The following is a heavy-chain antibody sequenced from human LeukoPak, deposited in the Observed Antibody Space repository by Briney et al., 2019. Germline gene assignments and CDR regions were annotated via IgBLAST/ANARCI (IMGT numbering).Heavy chain of an antibody. CDR1: GFTVSSNE. Sequence: GGSLRLSCAASGFTVSSNEMSWVRPAPGKGLEWVSTISGGSTYYADSRKGRFTISRDNSKNTLHLQMNSLRAEDTAVYYCKKEMGIPKHLFDYWGQGTLVTVSS. D-gene: IGHD5-18*01. J-gene: IGHJ4*02. CDR3: KKEMGIPKHLFDY. CDR2: ISGGST. V-gene: IGHV3-38-3*01.